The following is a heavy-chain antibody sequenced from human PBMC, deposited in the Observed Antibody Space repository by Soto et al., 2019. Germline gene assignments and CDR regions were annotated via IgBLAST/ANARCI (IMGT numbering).Heavy chain of an antibody. CDR3: ARDSAYSFDY. V-gene: IGHV3-48*01. J-gene: IGHJ4*02. Sequence: EVQLVESGGGLVQPGGSLRLSCTASGFTFSDYSMNWVRQAPGKGLEWASYIGTSTSTVYYADSVEGRFSISRDNAKNSRYLQMNSLRAEDTAVYYCARDSAYSFDYWGQGILVTVSP. CDR1: GFTFSDYS. D-gene: IGHD2-15*01. CDR2: IGTSTSTV.